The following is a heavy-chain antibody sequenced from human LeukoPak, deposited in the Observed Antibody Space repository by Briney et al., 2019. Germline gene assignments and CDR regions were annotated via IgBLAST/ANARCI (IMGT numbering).Heavy chain of an antibody. J-gene: IGHJ4*02. D-gene: IGHD3-22*01. CDR3: ARLVTYYYDSSGYYLDY. CDR1: GYTFTSYG. CDR2: ISAYNGNT. Sequence: APVKPCCTASGYTFTSYGISWVRQSPGQGLEWMGWISAYNGNTNYAQKLQGRVTMTTDTSTSTAYMELRSLRSDDTAVYYCARLVTYYYDSSGYYLDYWGESPVDPVSS. V-gene: IGHV1-18*01.